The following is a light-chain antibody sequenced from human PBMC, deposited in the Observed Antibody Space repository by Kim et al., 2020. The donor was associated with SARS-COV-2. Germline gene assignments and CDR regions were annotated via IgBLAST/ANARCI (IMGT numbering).Light chain of an antibody. CDR3: ETWDSDSWV. J-gene: IGLJ2*01. CDR2: VEYDGKY. Sequence: VQVTCTLSSGHSGYIIAWHQQQPGNAPRFLMKVEYDGKYNRGSGIPDRFSGSSSGATRDLTISNLQSDDEADYYCETWDSDSWVFGGGTQLTVL. CDR1: SGHSGYI. V-gene: IGLV4-60*03.